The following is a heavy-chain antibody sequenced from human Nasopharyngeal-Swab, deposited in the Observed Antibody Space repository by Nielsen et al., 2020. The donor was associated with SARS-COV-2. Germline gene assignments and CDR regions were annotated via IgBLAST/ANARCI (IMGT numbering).Heavy chain of an antibody. CDR2: ISDSGGHT. CDR1: GFTFRNYA. CDR3: AKDPRDWGSGYFEY. Sequence: GESLKISCAASGFTFRNYAMSWVRLAPGKGLEWVPGISDSGGHTYYPDSVRGRFTISRDNSRNTVYLQMNSLRADDTAVYYCAKDPRDWGSGYFEYWGQGAQVTVSS. V-gene: IGHV3-23*01. D-gene: IGHD7-27*01. J-gene: IGHJ4*02.